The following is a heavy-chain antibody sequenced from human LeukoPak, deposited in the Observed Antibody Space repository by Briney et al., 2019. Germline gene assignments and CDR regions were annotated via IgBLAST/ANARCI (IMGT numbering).Heavy chain of an antibody. J-gene: IGHJ6*02. V-gene: IGHV3-23*01. Sequence: GGSLRPSCAASGFTFSSYAMRWVRPALGKGLEWVSAISGSGGSTYYADSVKGRFTISRDNSKNTLYLQMNSLRAEDTAVYYCAKEEYSSGWYPYYYYGMDVWGQGTTVTVSS. CDR3: AKEEYSSGWYPYYYYGMDV. D-gene: IGHD6-19*01. CDR1: GFTFSSYA. CDR2: ISGSGGST.